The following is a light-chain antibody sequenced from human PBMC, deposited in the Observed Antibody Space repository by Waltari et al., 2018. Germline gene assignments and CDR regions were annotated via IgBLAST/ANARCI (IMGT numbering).Light chain of an antibody. V-gene: IGKV1-27*01. J-gene: IGKJ4*01. CDR2: AAS. CDR3: QNYNAAPLT. Sequence: DMQMTQSPSSLSASVGYRVTITCRASQGISTYLAWYQQKPGKVPKLLIFAASTLQSGVPSRFSGSGSGTDFTLTISSLQPEDVATYYCQNYNAAPLTFGGGTKVEIQ. CDR1: QGISTY.